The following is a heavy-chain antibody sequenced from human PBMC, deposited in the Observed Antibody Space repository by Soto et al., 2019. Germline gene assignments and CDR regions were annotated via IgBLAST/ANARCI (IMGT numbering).Heavy chain of an antibody. CDR1: GGSISSGGYY. Sequence: PAETLSLTCTVSGGSISSGGYYWSWIRQHPGKGLEWIGYIYHSGSTNYNPFLKSRVTISVDKSKNQFSLKLNSVTAADTAVYYCARVIAGRPFDSWGQGALVTVSS. CDR3: ARVIAGRPFDS. J-gene: IGHJ4*02. D-gene: IGHD6-13*01. CDR2: IYHSGST. V-gene: IGHV4-31*03.